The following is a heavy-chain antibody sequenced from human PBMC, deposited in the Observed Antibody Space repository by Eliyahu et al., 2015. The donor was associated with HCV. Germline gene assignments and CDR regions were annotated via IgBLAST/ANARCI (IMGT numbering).Heavy chain of an antibody. CDR3: ARDSRINRGYSGYDFFYFYNGMDV. CDR2: INPSGGRT. V-gene: IGHV1-46*01. D-gene: IGHD5-12*01. CDR1: GYTFXSYY. J-gene: IGHJ6*02. Sequence: QVLLVQSGAEVKKPGASLTISCKASGYTFXSYYMHWVRXAPGQGLEWMGTINPSGGRTSHAQKFQGRVTMTRDTSTSTVYMDLSSLRSEDTAVYYCARDSRINRGYSGYDFFYFYNGMDVWGQGTTVTVSS.